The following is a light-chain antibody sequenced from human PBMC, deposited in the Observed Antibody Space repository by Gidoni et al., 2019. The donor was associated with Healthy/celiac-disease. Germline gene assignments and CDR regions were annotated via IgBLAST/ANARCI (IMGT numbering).Light chain of an antibody. J-gene: IGKJ4*01. Sequence: DIQMNQSPSTLSASVGDRVTITGLASQSISSWLAWYQQKPGKAPKLLIYKASSLESGVPSRFSGSGSGTEFTLTISSLQPDDFATYYCQQYNSYPLTFGGGTKVEIK. CDR2: KAS. V-gene: IGKV1-5*03. CDR3: QQYNSYPLT. CDR1: QSISSW.